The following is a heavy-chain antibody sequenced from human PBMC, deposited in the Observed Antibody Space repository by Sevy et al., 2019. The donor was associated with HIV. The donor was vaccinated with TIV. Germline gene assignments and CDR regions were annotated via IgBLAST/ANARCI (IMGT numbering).Heavy chain of an antibody. Sequence: GGSLRLSCAGSGFTFSNYAMHWVRQAPGKGLECVAGLWSHGRREYYADFAKGRFTISRDNSKNTVYLHMDSLRTDDTAVYYCAKGRGYSSSPYPPYFQHWGQGTLVTVSS. V-gene: IGHV3-33*03. CDR3: AKGRGYSSSPYPPYFQH. CDR1: GFTFSNYA. J-gene: IGHJ1*01. CDR2: LWSHGRRE. D-gene: IGHD6-6*01.